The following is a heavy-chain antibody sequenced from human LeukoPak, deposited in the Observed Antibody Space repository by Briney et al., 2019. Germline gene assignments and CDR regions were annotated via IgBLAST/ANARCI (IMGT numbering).Heavy chain of an antibody. J-gene: IGHJ4*02. Sequence: SETLSLTCTVSGGSISSGDYYWSWIRQPPGKGLEWIGYIYYSGSTNYNPSLKSRVTISVDTSKNQFSLKLSSVTAADTAVYYCARDLERITIFGVVTRHFDYWGQGTLVTVSS. D-gene: IGHD3-3*01. CDR3: ARDLERITIFGVVTRHFDY. CDR1: GGSISSGDYY. CDR2: IYYSGST. V-gene: IGHV4-61*08.